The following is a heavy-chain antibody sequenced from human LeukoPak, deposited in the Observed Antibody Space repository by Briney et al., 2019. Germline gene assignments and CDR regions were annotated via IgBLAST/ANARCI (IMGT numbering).Heavy chain of an antibody. Sequence: GGSLRLSCAASGFTFSSYSMNWVRQAPGKGLEWVSAISGSGGSTYYADSVKGRFTISRDNSKNTLYLQMNSLRAEDTAVYYCAKCKSRAHYYGMDVWGQGTTVTVSS. CDR2: ISGSGGST. D-gene: IGHD2/OR15-2a*01. J-gene: IGHJ6*02. CDR3: AKCKSRAHYYGMDV. CDR1: GFTFSSYS. V-gene: IGHV3-23*01.